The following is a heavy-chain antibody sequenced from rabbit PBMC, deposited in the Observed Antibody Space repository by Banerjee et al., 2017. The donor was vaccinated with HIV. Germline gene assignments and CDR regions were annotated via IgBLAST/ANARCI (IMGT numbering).Heavy chain of an antibody. CDR2: IYTGSSGST. J-gene: IGHJ5*01. CDR1: GFDLSRYYH. Sequence: QSLEESGGGLVKPEGSRTLTCTASGFDLSRYYHMCWVRQAPGKGLEWIGCIYTGSSGSTYYASWVNGRFTISKTSSTTVTLQMTSLTAADTATYFCAGAGISCDDWLDLWGPGTLVTVS. V-gene: IGHV1S40*01. D-gene: IGHD8-1*01. CDR3: AGAGISCDDWLDL.